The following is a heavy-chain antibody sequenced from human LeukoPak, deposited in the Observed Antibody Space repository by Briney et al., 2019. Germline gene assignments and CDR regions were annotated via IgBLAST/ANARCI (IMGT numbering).Heavy chain of an antibody. V-gene: IGHV3-21*06. Sequence: PGGSLRLSCAASGFTFSSHSMNWVRQAPGKGLEWVSYIGSSAGSIYYADSLKGRLTISRDNAKSSLYLQINGLRAEDTAVYYCARDNYYGGYSDYWGQGTLVTVSS. CDR3: ARDNYYGGYSDY. D-gene: IGHD4-23*01. J-gene: IGHJ4*02. CDR1: GFTFSSHS. CDR2: IGSSAGSI.